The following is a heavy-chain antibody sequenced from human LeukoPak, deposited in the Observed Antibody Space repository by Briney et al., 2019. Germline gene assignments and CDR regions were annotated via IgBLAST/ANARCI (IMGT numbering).Heavy chain of an antibody. V-gene: IGHV3-23*01. Sequence: PGGSLRLSCAASGFSFSSFSMSWVRQAPGKGLEWVSGISGAGGSTYYADSAKGRFTISRDNSKNTLYLQMNSLRAEDTAVYYCARDIAAAGTVSDYWGQGTLVTVSS. CDR2: ISGAGGST. J-gene: IGHJ4*02. CDR1: GFSFSSFS. D-gene: IGHD6-13*01. CDR3: ARDIAAAGTVSDY.